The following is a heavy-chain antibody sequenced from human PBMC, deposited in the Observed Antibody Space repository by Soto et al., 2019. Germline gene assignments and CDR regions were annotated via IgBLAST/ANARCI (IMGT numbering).Heavy chain of an antibody. J-gene: IGHJ4*02. CDR3: ARDTDGLHY. CDR1: GLIFSNYK. CDR2: ISTDGSIT. V-gene: IGHV3-74*01. Sequence: VRLVESGGDLVQPGGSLRLSCAASGLIFSNYKMHWVRQAPGKGLVWVSRISTDGSITDYADSVKGRFTVSRDNAKNTLYLQMNSLRAEDTAVYYCARDTDGLHYWGQGTLVTVSS.